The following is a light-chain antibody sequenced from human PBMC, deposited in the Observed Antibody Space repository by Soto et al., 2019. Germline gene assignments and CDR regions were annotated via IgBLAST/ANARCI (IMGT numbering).Light chain of an antibody. J-gene: IGLJ1*01. Sequence: QSALTQPASVSGSPGQSITISCTGTSSDVGAHNFVSWYQQHPGKAPKLMIYEVSNRPSGVSNRFSASKSGNTASLTISGLQAEDEADYYCNSYTITAARVFGTGTQLTVL. CDR2: EVS. V-gene: IGLV2-14*01. CDR3: NSYTITAARV. CDR1: SSDVGAHNF.